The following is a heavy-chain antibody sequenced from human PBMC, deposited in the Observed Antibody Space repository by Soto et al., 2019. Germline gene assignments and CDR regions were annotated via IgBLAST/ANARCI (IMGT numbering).Heavy chain of an antibody. CDR3: AHRATMTIFGLIIDNGVWFDP. CDR1: GFSLGTSGAA. CDR2: IYWDGDR. D-gene: IGHD3-3*01. V-gene: IGHV2-5*02. J-gene: IGHJ5*02. Sequence: QITLKESGPPLVKPTQTLTLTCTFSGFSLGTSGAAVGWIRQPPGRALEWLALIYWDGDRRYNPSLQSRLTIDKDTSRNQVALTLTSVDPADTATYYCAHRATMTIFGLIIDNGVWFDPWGQGTLVIVSS.